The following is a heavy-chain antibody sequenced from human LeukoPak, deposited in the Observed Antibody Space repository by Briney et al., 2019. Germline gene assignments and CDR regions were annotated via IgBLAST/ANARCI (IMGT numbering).Heavy chain of an antibody. CDR1: GFTFSNNG. Sequence: GRSLRLSCAASGFTFSNNGMNWVRQAPGKGLEWVSYISSSSSTIYSADSVKGRFTISRDNAKNSLCLEMNSLRADDTAVYYCVRASIQSSLDFWGQGTLATVSS. V-gene: IGHV3-48*01. CDR2: ISSSSSTI. CDR3: VRASIQSSLDF. J-gene: IGHJ4*02. D-gene: IGHD3-3*02.